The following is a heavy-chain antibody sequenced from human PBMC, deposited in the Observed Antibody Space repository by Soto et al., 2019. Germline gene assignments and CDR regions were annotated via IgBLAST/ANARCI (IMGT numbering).Heavy chain of an antibody. V-gene: IGHV4-61*01. CDR1: GGSVSSGSHY. CDR3: ARGSRRGPAAAPFNYVPY. Sequence: QVQLQESGPGLVKPSETLSLTCNVSGGSVSSGSHYWSWIRQPPGKGLEWIGYIYYSGSTNYNPSLKNRVTMSVDTSKNQFSLNLSSVTAADTAVYYCARGSRRGPAAAPFNYVPYWGQGTLVTVSS. J-gene: IGHJ4*02. CDR2: IYYSGST. D-gene: IGHD6-13*01.